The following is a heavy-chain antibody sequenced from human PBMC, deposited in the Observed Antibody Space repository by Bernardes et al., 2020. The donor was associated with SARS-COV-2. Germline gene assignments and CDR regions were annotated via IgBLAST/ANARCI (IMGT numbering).Heavy chain of an antibody. Sequence: SETLSLTCTVSGGSINNYYWSWIRQPPGKGLEWIGYINYSGSTNYNPSLKSRLTISVDTSRNQFSLKLSSVTAADTAVYYCARHLPRGPETDYNFDYYFDYWSQGTLVTVSS. CDR1: GGSINNYY. D-gene: IGHD3-10*01. V-gene: IGHV4-59*08. CDR2: INYSGST. CDR3: ARHLPRGPETDYNFDYYFDY. J-gene: IGHJ4*02.